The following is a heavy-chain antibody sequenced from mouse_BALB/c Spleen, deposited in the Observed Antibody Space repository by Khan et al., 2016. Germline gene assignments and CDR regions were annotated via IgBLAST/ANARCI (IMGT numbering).Heavy chain of an antibody. J-gene: IGHJ2*01. V-gene: IGHV1-7*01. CDR1: GYTFTGYW. CDR3: ARWRRLDY. CDR2: INPSTGYT. Sequence: QVQLQQSGAELAKPGASVKMSCKASGYTFTGYWMHWVKQRPGQGLEWIGYINPSTGYTEYNQKFKDKATLTADKSSSTAYMQLSSLTSEDSAVYYCARWRRLDYWGQGTTLTVSS.